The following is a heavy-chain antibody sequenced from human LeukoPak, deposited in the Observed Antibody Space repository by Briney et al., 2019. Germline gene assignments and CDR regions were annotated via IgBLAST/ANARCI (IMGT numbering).Heavy chain of an antibody. CDR3: ARGIAAAGYWYFDL. J-gene: IGHJ2*01. V-gene: IGHV1-2*04. D-gene: IGHD6-13*01. CDR2: INPNSGGT. CDR1: GYTFTGYY. Sequence: ASVKVSCKASGYTFTGYYMHWVRQAPGQGLERMGWINPNSGGTNYAQKFQGWVTMTRDTSISTAYMELSRLRSDDTAVYYCARGIAAAGYWYFDLWGRGTLVTVSS.